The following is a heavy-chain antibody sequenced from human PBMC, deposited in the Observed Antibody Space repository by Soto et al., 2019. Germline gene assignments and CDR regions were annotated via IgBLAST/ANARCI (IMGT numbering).Heavy chain of an antibody. Sequence: SETLSLTCAVYGRSFSGYYWSWIRQPPGKGLEWIGEINHSGSTNYNPSLKSRVTISVDTSKNQFSLKLSSVTAADTAVYYCTGKNWNYVYYYYGMDVWGQGTTVTVSS. V-gene: IGHV4-34*01. D-gene: IGHD1-7*01. CDR2: INHSGST. J-gene: IGHJ6*02. CDR1: GRSFSGYY. CDR3: TGKNWNYVYYYYGMDV.